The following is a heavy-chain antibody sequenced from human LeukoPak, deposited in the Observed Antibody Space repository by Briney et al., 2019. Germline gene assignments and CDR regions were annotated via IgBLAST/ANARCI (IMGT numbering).Heavy chain of an antibody. J-gene: IGHJ4*02. CDR2: IRSKAYGGTT. D-gene: IGHD3-22*01. V-gene: IGHV3-49*03. CDR1: GFTFGDYA. CDR3: TRPLPEYYDSSGYYYPDY. Sequence: GGSLRLSCTASGFTFGDYAMSWFRQAPGKGLEWVGFIRSKAYGGTTEYAASVKGRFTISRDDSKSIAYLQMNSLKTEDTAVYYCTRPLPEYYDSSGYYYPDYWGQGTLVTVSS.